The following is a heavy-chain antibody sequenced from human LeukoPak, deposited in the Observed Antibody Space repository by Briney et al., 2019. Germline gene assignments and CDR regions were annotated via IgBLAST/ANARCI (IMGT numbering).Heavy chain of an antibody. CDR3: AKERPTTLITMIVWDFDY. D-gene: IGHD3-22*01. J-gene: IGHJ4*02. V-gene: IGHV3-23*01. CDR1: GFTFSSYA. Sequence: GGSLRLSCAASGFTFSSYAMSWVRQAPGKGLEWVSAISGSGGSTYYASSVKGRFTISRDNSKNTLYLQMNSLRAEDTAVYYCAKERPTTLITMIVWDFDYWGQGTLVTVSS. CDR2: ISGSGGST.